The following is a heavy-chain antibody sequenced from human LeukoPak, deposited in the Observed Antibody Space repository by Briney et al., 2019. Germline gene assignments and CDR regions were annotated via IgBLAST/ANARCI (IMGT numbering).Heavy chain of an antibody. CDR1: GFTFSSYS. CDR3: AKGGGYEAQYYYYYLDV. CDR2: ISGSGGST. V-gene: IGHV3-23*01. D-gene: IGHD5-12*01. Sequence: GSLRLSCAASGFTFSSYSMNWVRQAPGKGLEWVSAISGSGGSTYYADSVKGRFTISRDNSKNTLYLQMKSLRAEDTAVYYCAKGGGYEAQYYYYYLDVWGKGTTVTISS. J-gene: IGHJ6*03.